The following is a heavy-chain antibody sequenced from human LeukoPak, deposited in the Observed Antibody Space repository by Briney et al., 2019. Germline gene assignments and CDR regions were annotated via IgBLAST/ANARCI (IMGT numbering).Heavy chain of an antibody. V-gene: IGHV3-15*01. CDR2: IKSKTDGGSI. CDR3: TTDRGIAVRPLFDH. CDR1: GLSISHAW. D-gene: IGHD6-6*01. J-gene: IGHJ5*02. Sequence: GGSLRLSCAASGLSISHAWMSWVRQAPGKGLELVGRIKSKTDGGSIDYAAPVKDRFTILRDDSRNTLFLQMNSLKTEDSAVYFCTTDRGIAVRPLFDHCGQGTLVTVSS.